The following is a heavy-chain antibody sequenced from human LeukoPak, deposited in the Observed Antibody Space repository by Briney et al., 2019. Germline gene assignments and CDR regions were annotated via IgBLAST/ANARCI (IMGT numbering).Heavy chain of an antibody. Sequence: TGGSLRLSCAASGFTFSSYSMNWVRQAPGKGLEWVSYISSSSSTIYYADSVKGRFTISRDNAKNSLYLQMNSLRDEDTAVYYCARDHYEGGSSSRSPYYFDYWGQGTLVTVSS. D-gene: IGHD6-13*01. CDR2: ISSSSSTI. V-gene: IGHV3-48*02. J-gene: IGHJ4*02. CDR1: GFTFSSYS. CDR3: ARDHYEGGSSSRSPYYFDY.